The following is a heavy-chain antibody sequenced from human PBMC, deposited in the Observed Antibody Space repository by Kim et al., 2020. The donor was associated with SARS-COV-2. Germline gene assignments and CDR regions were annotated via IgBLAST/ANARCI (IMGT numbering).Heavy chain of an antibody. Sequence: GGSLRLSCAASGFTFSSYGMHWVRQAPGKGLEWVAVISYDGSNKYYADSVKGRFTISRDNSKNTLYLQMNSLRAEDTAVYYCAKGAVVVARAADYGMDVWGQGTTVTVSS. CDR1: GFTFSSYG. D-gene: IGHD2-15*01. CDR3: AKGAVVVARAADYGMDV. V-gene: IGHV3-30*18. J-gene: IGHJ6*02. CDR2: ISYDGSNK.